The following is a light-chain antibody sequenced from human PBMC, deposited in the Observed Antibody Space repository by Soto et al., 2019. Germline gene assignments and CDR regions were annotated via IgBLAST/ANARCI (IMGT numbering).Light chain of an antibody. CDR1: SSDGGGYNY. Sequence: QSVLTQPASVSGSPGQSITISCTGTSSDGGGYNYVSWYQQHPGKAPKLMIYDVSNRPAGVSNRFSGSKSGNTASLTLSGLQAEDEADYYCSSYTSSSTYVVFGGGTKLTVL. V-gene: IGLV2-14*01. J-gene: IGLJ2*01. CDR3: SSYTSSSTYVV. CDR2: DVS.